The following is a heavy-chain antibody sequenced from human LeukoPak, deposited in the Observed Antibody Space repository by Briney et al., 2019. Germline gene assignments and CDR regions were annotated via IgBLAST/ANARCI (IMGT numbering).Heavy chain of an antibody. CDR1: GGSISSSSYY. Sequence: PSETLSLTCTVSGGSISSSSYYWGWIRQPPGKGLEWIGSIYYSGSTYYNPSLKSRVTISVDTSKNQFSLKLSSVTAADTAVYYCAREEGYCTNGVCSSWFDPWGQGTLVTVSS. V-gene: IGHV4-39*02. J-gene: IGHJ5*02. CDR2: IYYSGST. CDR3: AREEGYCTNGVCSSWFDP. D-gene: IGHD2-8*01.